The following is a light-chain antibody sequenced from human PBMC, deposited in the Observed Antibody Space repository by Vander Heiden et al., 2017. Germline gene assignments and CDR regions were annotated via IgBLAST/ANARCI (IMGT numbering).Light chain of an antibody. V-gene: IGKV3-20*01. CDR3: QQYDSSPRT. Sequence: DIVLTQSPGTLSLSPGERAVLSCRANQNISNYLAWYQQKPGQSPRLLIYGASSRATGIPDSFSGSGSGTDFTLTINRLEPEDFAVYHCQQYDSSPRTFGQGTKVEIK. CDR2: GAS. CDR1: QNISNY. J-gene: IGKJ2*01.